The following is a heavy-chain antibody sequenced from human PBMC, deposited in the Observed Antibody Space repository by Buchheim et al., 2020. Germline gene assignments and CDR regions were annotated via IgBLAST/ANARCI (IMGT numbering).Heavy chain of an antibody. CDR3: ARDLYSSGWYLDY. CDR1: GFTFSSYA. J-gene: IGHJ4*02. V-gene: IGHV3-30-3*01. D-gene: IGHD6-19*01. CDR2: ISYDGSNK. Sequence: VQLLESGGGLVQPGRSLRLSCAASGFTFSSYAMHWVRQAPGKGLEWVAVISYDGSNKYYADSVKGRFTISRDNSKNTLYLQMNSLRAEDTAVYYCARDLYSSGWYLDYWGQGTL.